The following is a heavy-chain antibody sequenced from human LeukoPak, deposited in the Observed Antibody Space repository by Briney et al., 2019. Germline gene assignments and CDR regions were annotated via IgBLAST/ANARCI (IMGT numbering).Heavy chain of an antibody. Sequence: SETLSLTCTVSGGSISSGDYYWSWIRQPPGKGLEWIGYIYYSGSTYYNPSLKSRVTISVDTSKNQFSLKLSSVTAAGTAVYYCARAPAGIVVVVAATSGTWFDPWGQGTLVTVSS. J-gene: IGHJ5*02. V-gene: IGHV4-30-4*01. CDR1: GGSISSGDYY. CDR2: IYYSGST. CDR3: ARAPAGIVVVVAATSGTWFDP. D-gene: IGHD2-15*01.